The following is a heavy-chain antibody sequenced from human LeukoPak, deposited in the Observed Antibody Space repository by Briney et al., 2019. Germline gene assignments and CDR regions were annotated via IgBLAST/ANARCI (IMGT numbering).Heavy chain of an antibody. Sequence: VASVTVSFTASGYTFTIYDINWVRQANGQGHEWMGWMNPNSGNTGYAQKFQGRVTITRNTSISTAYMELSSLRSEDTAVYYCARGRSYDAFDIWGQGAMVTVSS. CDR3: ARGRSYDAFDI. J-gene: IGHJ3*02. CDR1: GYTFTIYD. V-gene: IGHV1-8*03. CDR2: MNPNSGNT.